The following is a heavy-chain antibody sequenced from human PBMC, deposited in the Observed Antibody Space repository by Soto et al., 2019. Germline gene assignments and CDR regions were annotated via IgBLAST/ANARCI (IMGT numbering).Heavy chain of an antibody. CDR1: GGSMNDYY. V-gene: IGHV4-4*07. CDR2: IFTSGNT. CDR3: ASGRLVSRYYGLDV. Sequence: SETLSLTCTVSGGSMNDYYWSWIRQPAGKGLEWIGRIFTSGNTNYNPSLRSRLTMSVYTSTNQVSLRLTSVTAADTAVYYCASGRLVSRYYGLDVWGQGTTVTVSS. J-gene: IGHJ6*02. D-gene: IGHD6-6*01.